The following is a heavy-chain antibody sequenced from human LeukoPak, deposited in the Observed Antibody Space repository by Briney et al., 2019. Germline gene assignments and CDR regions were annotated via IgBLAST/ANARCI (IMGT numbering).Heavy chain of an antibody. CDR3: AKGYCSGGSCYSGLFDY. D-gene: IGHD2-15*01. V-gene: IGHV3-23*01. CDR2: ISSSGGST. Sequence: GGSLRLSCAASGFIFSSYAMSWVRQAPGKGLEWVSAISSSGGSTYYADSVKGRFTISRDNSKSTLYLQMNSLRAEDTAVYYCAKGYCSGGSCYSGLFDYWGQGTLVTVSS. J-gene: IGHJ4*02. CDR1: GFIFSSYA.